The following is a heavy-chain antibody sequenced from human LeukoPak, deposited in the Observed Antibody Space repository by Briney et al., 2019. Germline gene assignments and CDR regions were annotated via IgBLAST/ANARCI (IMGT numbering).Heavy chain of an antibody. J-gene: IGHJ4*02. CDR3: ARGGHAYYDSSGYRYYFDY. Sequence: GGSLRLSCAASGFTFSSYSMNWVRQAPGKGLEWVSFISSSSSYIYYADSVKGRFTISRDNAKNSLYLQMNSLRAEDTAVYYCARGGHAYYDSSGYRYYFDYWGQGTLVTVSS. V-gene: IGHV3-21*06. D-gene: IGHD3-22*01. CDR1: GFTFSSYS. CDR2: ISSSSSYI.